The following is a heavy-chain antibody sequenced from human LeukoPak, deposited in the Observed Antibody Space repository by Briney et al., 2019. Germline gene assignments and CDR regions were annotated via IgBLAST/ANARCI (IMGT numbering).Heavy chain of an antibody. CDR3: AKSRRYYDFWSDYYGLDAFDI. D-gene: IGHD3-3*01. CDR1: GFTFSSYS. J-gene: IGHJ3*02. V-gene: IGHV3-21*04. CDR2: ISSSSSYR. Sequence: GGSLRLSCAASGFTFSSYSMNWVRQAPGKGLEWVSSISSSSSYRYYADSVKGRFTMSRDNAKNSLYLQMNSLRAEDTAVYYCAKSRRYYDFWSDYYGLDAFDIWGQGTMVTVSS.